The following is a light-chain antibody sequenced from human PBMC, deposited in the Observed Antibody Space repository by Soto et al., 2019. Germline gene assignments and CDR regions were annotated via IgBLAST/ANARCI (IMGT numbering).Light chain of an antibody. J-gene: IGLJ2*01. CDR3: SSYTSSSTL. CDR1: SSDVGGYNY. Sequence: QSALTQPASVSGSPGQSITISCTGTSSDVGGYNYVSWYQQHPGKAPKLMIYDVSNRPSGVSNRFSGSNSGNTASLTISGFQAEEEADYYCSSYTSSSTLFGGGTKLTVL. V-gene: IGLV2-14*01. CDR2: DVS.